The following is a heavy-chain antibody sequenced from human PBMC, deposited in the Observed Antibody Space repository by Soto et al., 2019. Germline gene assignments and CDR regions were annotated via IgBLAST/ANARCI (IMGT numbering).Heavy chain of an antibody. CDR2: IYSSGSA. D-gene: IGHD1-26*01. Sequence: PSETLSLTCPVSGCSIYTYSWTWLRQPAGKGLEWIGHIYSSGSANYNPSLKSRVSMSVDTSKNQFSLKLNSVTAADTAVYYCATIVGANDYWGQGALVTVSA. CDR3: ATIVGANDY. V-gene: IGHV4-4*07. J-gene: IGHJ4*02. CDR1: GCSIYTYS.